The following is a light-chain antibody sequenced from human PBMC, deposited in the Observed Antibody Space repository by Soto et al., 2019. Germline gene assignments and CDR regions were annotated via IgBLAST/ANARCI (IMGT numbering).Light chain of an antibody. CDR1: QSISSW. CDR3: QQYNSYPL. J-gene: IGKJ3*01. CDR2: DAS. V-gene: IGKV1-5*01. Sequence: DIQMTQSPSTLSASVGDRVTITCRASQSISSWLDWYQQKPGKAPKLLIYDASSLESGVPSRFSGSGSGTEFTLTISSLQPDDFATYYCQQYNSYPLFGPGTKVDIK.